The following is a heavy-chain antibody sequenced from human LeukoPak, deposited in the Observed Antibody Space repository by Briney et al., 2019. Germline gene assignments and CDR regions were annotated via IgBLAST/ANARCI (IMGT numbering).Heavy chain of an antibody. Sequence: SETLSLTCAVYGESFSGYYWTWIRQPPGKGLEWIGEINHRGSANYNPSLKSRVTISADTSKNQFSLKMRSLTAADTAVYFCARAREIVAIDYWGQGTLATVSS. D-gene: IGHD5-12*01. V-gene: IGHV4-34*01. CDR3: ARAREIVAIDY. J-gene: IGHJ4*02. CDR2: INHRGSA. CDR1: GESFSGYY.